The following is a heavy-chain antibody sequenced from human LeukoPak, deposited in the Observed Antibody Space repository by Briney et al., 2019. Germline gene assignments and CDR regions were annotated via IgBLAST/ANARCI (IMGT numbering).Heavy chain of an antibody. CDR1: GFTFSSYW. Sequence: GGSLRLSCAASGFTFSSYWMSWVRQAPGKGLEWVANIKQDGSEKYYVDSVKGRFTISRDNAKNSLYLQMNSLRAEDTAVYYCARNTYPYDSSGYYPYYFDYWSQGTLVTVSS. V-gene: IGHV3-7*01. CDR2: IKQDGSEK. D-gene: IGHD3-22*01. J-gene: IGHJ4*02. CDR3: ARNTYPYDSSGYYPYYFDY.